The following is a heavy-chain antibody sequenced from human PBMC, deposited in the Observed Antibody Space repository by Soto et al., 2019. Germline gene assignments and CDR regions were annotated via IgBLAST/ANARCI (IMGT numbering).Heavy chain of an antibody. CDR1: GYTFTTYG. V-gene: IGHV1-18*01. J-gene: IGHJ4*02. Sequence: ASVKVSCKASGYTFTTYGISWVRQAPGQGLEWMGWISAYNGNTNYAQNLQGRVTMTTDTSTGTAYMELRSLRSDDTAVYYCARFYASGSYPYDYWGQGTLVTVSS. D-gene: IGHD3-10*01. CDR3: ARFYASGSYPYDY. CDR2: ISAYNGNT.